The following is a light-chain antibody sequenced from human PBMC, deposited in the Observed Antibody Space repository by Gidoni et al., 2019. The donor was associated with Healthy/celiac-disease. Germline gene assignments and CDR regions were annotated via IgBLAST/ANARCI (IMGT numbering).Light chain of an antibody. CDR1: QRLSSSY. Sequence: EIVLTQSPGTLSLSPGERATLSCRASQRLSSSYLAWYQQKPGQAPRLLIYGASSRATGIPDRFSGSGSGTDFTLTISRLEPEDFAVYYCQQYGSLLTFGGGTKVEIK. J-gene: IGKJ4*01. CDR3: QQYGSLLT. V-gene: IGKV3-20*01. CDR2: GAS.